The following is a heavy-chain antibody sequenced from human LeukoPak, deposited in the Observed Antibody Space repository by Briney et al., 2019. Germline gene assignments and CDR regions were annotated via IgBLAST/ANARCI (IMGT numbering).Heavy chain of an antibody. Sequence: GASVKVSCKASGYTFTSYGVSWVRQAPGQGLEWMGWISAYNGNTNYTQKLQGRVTMTTDTSTSTAYMELRSLRSDDTAVYYCARDYGSGSYYNPYYYGMDVWGQGTTVTVSS. D-gene: IGHD3-10*01. J-gene: IGHJ6*02. V-gene: IGHV1-18*01. CDR3: ARDYGSGSYYNPYYYGMDV. CDR1: GYTFTSYG. CDR2: ISAYNGNT.